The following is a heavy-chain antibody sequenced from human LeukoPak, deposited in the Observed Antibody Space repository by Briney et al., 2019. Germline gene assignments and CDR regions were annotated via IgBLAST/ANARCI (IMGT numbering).Heavy chain of an antibody. V-gene: IGHV3-23*01. J-gene: IGHJ6*03. Sequence: GGSLRLSCAASGFTFSSYVMSWVRQAPGKGLEWVSIISGSGGSTYYADSVKGRFTISRDNSKNTLYLQMYSLRAEDTAVYYCARDPYSGSYGNYYYYFMDVWGKGTTVTISS. CDR2: ISGSGGST. D-gene: IGHD1-26*01. CDR1: GFTFSSYV. CDR3: ARDPYSGSYGNYYYYFMDV.